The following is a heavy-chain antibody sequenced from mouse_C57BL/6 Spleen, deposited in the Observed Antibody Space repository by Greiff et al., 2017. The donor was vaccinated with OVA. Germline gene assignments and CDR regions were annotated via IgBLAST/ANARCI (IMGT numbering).Heavy chain of an antibody. CDR1: GFSLTSYG. J-gene: IGHJ4*01. V-gene: IGHV2-5*01. D-gene: IGHD3-1*01. CDR2: IWRGGST. Sequence: VQLQQSGPGLVQPSQRLSITCTVSGFSLTSYGVHWVRQSPGKGLEWLGVIWRGGSTDYNAAFMSRLSITKDNSKSQVFFKMNSLQADDTAIYYCAKKGYDYDAMDYWGQVTSVTVSS. CDR3: AKKGYDYDAMDY.